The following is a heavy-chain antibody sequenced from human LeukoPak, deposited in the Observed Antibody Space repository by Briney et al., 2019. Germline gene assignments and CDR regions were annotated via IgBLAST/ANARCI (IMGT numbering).Heavy chain of an antibody. CDR3: VRDGAVVTSGSYPWRYFQY. J-gene: IGHJ1*01. Sequence: GGSLRLSCAASGFTFSSFGMHWVRHAPGKGLEWVAFIRYDGSNKYYADSVKGRFTISRDNSKNTLYLQMNSLRAEDTAVYYCVRDGAVVTSGSYPWRYFQYWGLGTLVTVSS. V-gene: IGHV3-30*02. CDR1: GFTFSSFG. D-gene: IGHD3-10*01. CDR2: IRYDGSNK.